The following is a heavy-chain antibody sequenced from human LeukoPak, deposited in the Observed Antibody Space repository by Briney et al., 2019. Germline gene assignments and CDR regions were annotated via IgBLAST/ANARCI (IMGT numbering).Heavy chain of an antibody. Sequence: PSETLSLTCAVPGYSITSGYYWGWIRQPPGKGLEWIGSIYHSGNTYYKPSLKSRVTISIDTSKNQFSLKLSSVTAADTAVYYCASRITRIVVGGRGAFDIWGQGTMVTVSS. CDR1: GYSITSGYY. V-gene: IGHV4-38-2*01. J-gene: IGHJ3*02. CDR2: IYHSGNT. CDR3: ASRITRIVVGGRGAFDI. D-gene: IGHD3-22*01.